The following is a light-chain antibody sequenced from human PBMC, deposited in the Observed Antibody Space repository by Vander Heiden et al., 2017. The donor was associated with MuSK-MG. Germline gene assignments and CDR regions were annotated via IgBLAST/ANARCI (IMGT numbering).Light chain of an antibody. CDR3: QQYYLTPT. J-gene: IGKJ1*01. Sequence: DIQMTQSPSSLSTSVGDRVTITCRASQAISNSLAWYQQKSGEAPKLLLYAASTLESGVPSRFSGSGSGTDYTLTITSLQPEDFATYYCQQYYLTPTFGQGTKVEIK. CDR1: QAISNS. CDR2: AAS. V-gene: IGKV1-NL1*01.